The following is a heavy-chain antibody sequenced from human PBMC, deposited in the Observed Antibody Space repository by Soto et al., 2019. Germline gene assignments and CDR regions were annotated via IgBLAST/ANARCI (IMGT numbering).Heavy chain of an antibody. J-gene: IGHJ4*02. V-gene: IGHV4-61*01. CDR3: ARINNLGRVVAHFDY. CDR2: IYYSGST. Sequence: SETLSLTCTVSGGSVSSGSYYWSWIRQPPGKGLEWIGYIYYSGSTNYNPSLKSRVTISVDTSKNQFSLKLSSVTAADTAVYYCARINNLGRVVAHFDYWGQGTLVTVSS. D-gene: IGHD2-15*01. CDR1: GGSVSSGSYY.